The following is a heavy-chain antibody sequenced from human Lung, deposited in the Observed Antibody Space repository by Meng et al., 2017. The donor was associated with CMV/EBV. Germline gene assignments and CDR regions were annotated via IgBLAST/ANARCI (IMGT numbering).Heavy chain of an antibody. CDR3: VRDRNYGVYLGSDY. CDR1: GFTFDGHA. CDR2: ISWNSGNM. D-gene: IGHD4-17*01. J-gene: IGHJ4*02. Sequence: SXKIPCVASGFTFDGHAMHWVRQAPGKGLEWVSGISWNSGNMGYADSLKGRFTISRDNAKNSLYLQKDNLGTGDTALYYCVRDRNYGVYLGSDYWGQGTLVTVSS. V-gene: IGHV3-9*01.